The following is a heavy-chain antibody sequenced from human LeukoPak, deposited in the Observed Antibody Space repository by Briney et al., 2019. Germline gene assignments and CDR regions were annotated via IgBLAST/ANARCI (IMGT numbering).Heavy chain of an antibody. J-gene: IGHJ4*02. CDR3: AKEGLNIATRDFFDS. D-gene: IGHD6-6*01. CDR1: GFTFSSYG. V-gene: IGHV3-30*18. Sequence: GSLRLSCAASGFTFSSYGMHWVRQAPGKGLEWVAVISYDGSNKYYADPVKGRFTISRDNSKNTLYLQMNSLRAEDTAVYYCAKEGLNIATRDFFDSWGQGTLVTVSS. CDR2: ISYDGSNK.